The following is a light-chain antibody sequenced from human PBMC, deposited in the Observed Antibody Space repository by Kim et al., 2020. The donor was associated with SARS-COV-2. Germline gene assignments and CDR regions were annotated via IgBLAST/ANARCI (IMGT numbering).Light chain of an antibody. J-gene: IGLJ7*01. V-gene: IGLV1-44*01. CDR1: NSNIRMNT. CDR3: SAWDDGLGGPV. CDR2: TNF. Sequence: QSVLTQPRTASGTPGQGVTLSCSGTNSNIRMNTVNWYRQFPGMAPELLIHTNFQRPSGVPARFSGSKSGTSGSLAISGLQSEDEAIYYCSAWDDGLGGPVFGGGTQLTVL.